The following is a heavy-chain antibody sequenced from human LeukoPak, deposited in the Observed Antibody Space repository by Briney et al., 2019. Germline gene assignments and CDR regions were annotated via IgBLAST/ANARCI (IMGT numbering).Heavy chain of an antibody. D-gene: IGHD3-22*01. J-gene: IGHJ6*03. Sequence: SETLSLTCTVSGGSISRYYLSWIREPAGQGLEWMGRVYTNGSANYNPPLKSRLTMSVDTSKNQFSLKLSSVTAADTAVYYCARGGYYDSSGYYDPYYYYMDVWGKGTTVTVSS. CDR3: ARGGYYDSSGYYDPYYYYMDV. CDR2: VYTNGSA. CDR1: GGSISRYY. V-gene: IGHV4-4*07.